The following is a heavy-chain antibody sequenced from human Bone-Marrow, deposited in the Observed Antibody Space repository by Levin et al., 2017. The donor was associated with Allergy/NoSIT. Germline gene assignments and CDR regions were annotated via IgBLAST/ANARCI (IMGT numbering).Heavy chain of an antibody. Sequence: PGESLKISCKASAYTFSSYDISWVRQAIGQGLEWVGWMNPNRGNTAYAQKFQGRVTMTRDTSISTAYMELSSLRSEDTAVYYCAQRTGAGVLDNWGQGMLVTVSS. CDR3: AQRTGAGVLDN. D-gene: IGHD6-19*01. J-gene: IGHJ4*02. CDR1: AYTFSSYD. CDR2: MNPNRGNT. V-gene: IGHV1-8*01.